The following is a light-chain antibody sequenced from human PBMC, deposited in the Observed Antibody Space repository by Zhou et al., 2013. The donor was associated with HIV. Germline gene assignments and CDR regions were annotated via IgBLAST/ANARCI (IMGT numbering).Light chain of an antibody. V-gene: IGKV3-20*01. CDR1: QSISSTY. Sequence: VLTQSPGTLSLSPGERATLSCRASQSISSTYLAWYQQRPGQAPRLLVYGASTRATGIPDRFSGSGSGTDFTLTISSLQSDDFGVYYCQQYDDWPRTFGQGTKGGDQT. CDR2: GAS. CDR3: QQYDDWPRT. J-gene: IGKJ1*01.